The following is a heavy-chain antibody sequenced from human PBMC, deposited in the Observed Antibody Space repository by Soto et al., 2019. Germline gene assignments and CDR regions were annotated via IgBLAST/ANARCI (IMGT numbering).Heavy chain of an antibody. CDR3: AADPPGYYDSSAVGGY. CDR2: IVVGSGNT. D-gene: IGHD3-22*01. CDR1: GFTFTSSA. J-gene: IGHJ4*02. Sequence: GASVKVSCKASGFTFTSSAVQWVRQARGQRLEWKGWIVVGSGNTNYAQKFQERVTITRDMSTSTAYMELSSLRSEDTDVYYCAADPPGYYDSSAVGGYWGQGTLVTVSS. V-gene: IGHV1-58*01.